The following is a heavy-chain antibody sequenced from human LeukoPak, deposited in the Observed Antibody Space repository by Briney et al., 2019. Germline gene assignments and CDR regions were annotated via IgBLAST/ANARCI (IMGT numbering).Heavy chain of an antibody. J-gene: IGHJ4*02. V-gene: IGHV3-33*05. CDR2: LLRDGTNQ. D-gene: IGHD4-17*01. CDR1: GFTFSSFG. CDR3: ARDVHGDLLTNHFDY. Sequence: GGSLRLSCAASGFTFSSFGMHWVRQAPGKGLEWMAALLRDGTNQYYTDSVKGRFTISRDNSKNTLYLHMDSLRVEDAAVYYCARDVHGDLLTNHFDYWGQGTLVTVSS.